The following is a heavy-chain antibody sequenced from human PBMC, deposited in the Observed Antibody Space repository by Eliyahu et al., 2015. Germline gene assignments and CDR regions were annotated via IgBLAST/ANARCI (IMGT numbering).Heavy chain of an antibody. CDR2: XRXKATSYTT. D-gene: IGHD3-16*01. J-gene: IGHJ6*02. CDR1: GFSFSXHY. Sequence: EVQLVESGGGLVQPGGSLRLSCAASGFSFSXHYXDWVPQAPGKGPGWVGXXRXKATSYTTEYAASVKGRFTISRDDSKNSLYLQMNSLKTDDTAVYYCVRDAGGFDVWGQGTTVIVSS. CDR3: VRDAGGFDV. V-gene: IGHV3-72*01.